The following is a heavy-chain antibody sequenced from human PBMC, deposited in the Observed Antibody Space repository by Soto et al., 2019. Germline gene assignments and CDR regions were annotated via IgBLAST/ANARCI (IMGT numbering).Heavy chain of an antibody. CDR3: ARGGLVVVEAATRPLDY. D-gene: IGHD2-15*01. Sequence: EVQLVESGGGLVKPGGSLRLSCADSGFTFGSHSMFWVRQAPGKGLEWVSSISSDSTYIFYADSVKGRFAISRDNAKNSLYLQMDSLRAEDTAVYYCARGGLVVVEAATRPLDYWGQGTLVTVSS. CDR2: ISSDSTYI. J-gene: IGHJ4*02. CDR1: GFTFGSHS. V-gene: IGHV3-21*01.